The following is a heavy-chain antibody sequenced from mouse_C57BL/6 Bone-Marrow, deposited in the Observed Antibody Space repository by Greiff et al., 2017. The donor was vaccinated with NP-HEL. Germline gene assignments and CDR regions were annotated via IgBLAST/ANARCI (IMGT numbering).Heavy chain of an antibody. CDR1: GFTFSSYA. D-gene: IGHD2-1*01. V-gene: IGHV5-4*01. CDR3: ARDRGGNFYAMDY. J-gene: IGHJ4*01. CDR2: ISDGGSYT. Sequence: DVHLVESGGGLVKPGGSLKLSCAASGFTFSSYAMSWVRQTPEKRLEWVATISDGGSYTYYPDNVKGRFTISRDNAKNNLYLQMSHLKSEDTAMYYCARDRGGNFYAMDYWGQGTSVTVSS.